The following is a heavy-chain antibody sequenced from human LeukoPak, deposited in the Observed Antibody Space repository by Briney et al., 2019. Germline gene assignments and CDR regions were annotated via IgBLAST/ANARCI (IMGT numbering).Heavy chain of an antibody. V-gene: IGHV3-30*02. J-gene: IGHJ1*01. CDR2: IRYDGSNK. CDR3: AKDLGATSAEYFQH. Sequence: PGGSLGLSCAASGFTFSSYGMHWVRQAPGKGLEWVAFIRYDGSNKYYADSVKGRFTISRDNSKNTLYLQMNSLRAEDTAVYYCAKDLGATSAEYFQHWGQGTLVTVSS. CDR1: GFTFSSYG. D-gene: IGHD1-26*01.